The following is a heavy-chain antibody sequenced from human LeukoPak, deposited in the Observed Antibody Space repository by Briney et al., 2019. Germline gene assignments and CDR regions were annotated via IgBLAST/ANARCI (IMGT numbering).Heavy chain of an antibody. D-gene: IGHD3/OR15-3a*01. CDR3: ARQGLEGAFDI. Sequence: SETLSLTCTVSGGSISSYYWSWIRQPPGKGLEWIGYIYYSGSTYYNPSLKSRVTISVDTSKNQFSLKLSSVTAADTAVYYCARQGLEGAFDIWGQGTMVTVSS. V-gene: IGHV4-59*08. CDR2: IYYSGST. CDR1: GGSISSYY. J-gene: IGHJ3*02.